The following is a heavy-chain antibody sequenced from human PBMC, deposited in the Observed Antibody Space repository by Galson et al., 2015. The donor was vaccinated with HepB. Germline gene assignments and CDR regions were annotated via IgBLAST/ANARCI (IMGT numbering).Heavy chain of an antibody. CDR2: INHSGST. CDR3: ARVRLDIVVVPADGCFDP. CDR1: GGSFSGYY. D-gene: IGHD2-2*03. V-gene: IGHV4-34*01. J-gene: IGHJ5*02. Sequence: SETLSLACAVYGGSFSGYYWSWIRQPPGKGLEWLGEINHSGSTNYNPSLKSRVTISADTSKNQFSLKPSSVTAADTAVYYCARVRLDIVVVPADGCFDPWGQGTLVTVSS.